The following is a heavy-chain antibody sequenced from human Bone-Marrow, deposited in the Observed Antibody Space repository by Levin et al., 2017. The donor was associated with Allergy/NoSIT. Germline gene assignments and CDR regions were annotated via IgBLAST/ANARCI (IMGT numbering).Heavy chain of an antibody. Sequence: RASVKVSCKASGYTFTSYAMHWVRQAPGQRLEWMGWINAGNGNTKYSQKFQGRVTITRDTSASTAYMELSSLRSEDTAVYYCARDKLSIAAAGDYYYYGMDVWGQGTTVTVSS. J-gene: IGHJ6*02. CDR1: GYTFTSYA. V-gene: IGHV1-3*01. CDR2: INAGNGNT. D-gene: IGHD6-13*01. CDR3: ARDKLSIAAAGDYYYYGMDV.